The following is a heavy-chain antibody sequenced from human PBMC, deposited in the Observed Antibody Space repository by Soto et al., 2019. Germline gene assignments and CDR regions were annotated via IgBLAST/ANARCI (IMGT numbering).Heavy chain of an antibody. CDR3: AKASKGYTGYDLDY. J-gene: IGHJ4*02. CDR1: GFSFSGYA. V-gene: IGHV3-23*01. D-gene: IGHD5-12*01. Sequence: EVQLLESGGGLVQPGGSLRLSCAASGFSFSGYAMSWVRQAPGKGLGWVSAISGSGSSTYYSDSVRGRFTISRDNSKNTLYLQMNSLRAEDTAVYFCAKASKGYTGYDLDYWGQGTLVTVSP. CDR2: ISGSGSST.